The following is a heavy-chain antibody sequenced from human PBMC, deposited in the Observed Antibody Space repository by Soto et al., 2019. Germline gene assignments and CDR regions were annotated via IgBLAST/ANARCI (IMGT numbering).Heavy chain of an antibody. V-gene: IGHV3-23*01. Sequence: GGSLRLSCAASGFTFSSYAMSWVRQAPGKGLEWVSAISGSGGSTYYADSVKGRFTISRDNSKNTLYLQMNSLRAEDTAVYYCAKRFDKYYYDSSGPSMDVWGQGTTVTVSS. J-gene: IGHJ6*02. D-gene: IGHD3-22*01. CDR2: ISGSGGST. CDR3: AKRFDKYYYDSSGPSMDV. CDR1: GFTFSSYA.